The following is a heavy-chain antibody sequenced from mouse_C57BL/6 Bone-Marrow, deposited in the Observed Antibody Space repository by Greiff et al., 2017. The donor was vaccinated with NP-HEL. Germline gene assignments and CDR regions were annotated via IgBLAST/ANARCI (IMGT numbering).Heavy chain of an antibody. Sequence: VQLQQSGPELVKPGASVKISCKASGYTFTDYYMNWVKQSHGKSLEWIGDINPNNGGTSYNQKFKGKATLTVDKFSSTAYMELRSLTSEDSAVYYCANYDYGSSYYAMDYWGQGTSVTVSS. CDR1: GYTFTDYY. CDR3: ANYDYGSSYYAMDY. D-gene: IGHD1-1*01. J-gene: IGHJ4*01. V-gene: IGHV1-26*01. CDR2: INPNNGGT.